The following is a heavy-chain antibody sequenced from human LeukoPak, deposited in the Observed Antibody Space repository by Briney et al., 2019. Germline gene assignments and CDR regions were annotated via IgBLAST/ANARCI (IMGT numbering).Heavy chain of an antibody. CDR1: GYTFTSYG. Sequence: ASVKVSCKASGYTFTSYGISWVRQAPGQGLEWMGWISAYNGNTNYAQKLQGRVTMTTDTSTSTAYMELRSLRSDDTGVYYCARDVTMIGGGWFDRWGQGTLVTVSS. D-gene: IGHD3-22*01. CDR3: ARDVTMIGGGWFDR. CDR2: ISAYNGNT. J-gene: IGHJ5*02. V-gene: IGHV1-18*01.